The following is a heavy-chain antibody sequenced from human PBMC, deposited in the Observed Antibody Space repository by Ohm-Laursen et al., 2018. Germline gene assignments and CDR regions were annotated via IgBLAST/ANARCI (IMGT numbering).Heavy chain of an antibody. J-gene: IGHJ4*02. D-gene: IGHD3-22*01. CDR1: EFTFSDYY. Sequence: GSLRLSCAASEFTFSDYYMCWIRQAPGKGLEWVSYISSSGSTIYSADSVKGRLTISKDNAKNSLYLQMNSLRAEDTAVYYCARGAPYYYENSGYSYVGYTDNWGQGTLVTVSS. CDR3: ARGAPYYYENSGYSYVGYTDN. V-gene: IGHV3-11*04. CDR2: ISSSGSTI.